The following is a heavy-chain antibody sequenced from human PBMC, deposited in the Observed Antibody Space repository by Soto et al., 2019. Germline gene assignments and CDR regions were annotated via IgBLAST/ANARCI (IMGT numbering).Heavy chain of an antibody. D-gene: IGHD3-10*01. CDR1: GFSLSTSGVG. CDR2: IYWDDDK. J-gene: IGHJ5*02. CDR3: AHRRGVSRRGWFDP. V-gene: IGHV2-5*02. Sequence: QITLKESGPTLVKPTQTLTLTCTFSGFSLSTSGVGVGWIRQPPGKALEWLALIYWDDDKRYSPSLKSRLTIXKXTXTNQVVLTMTNMDPVDTATYYCAHRRGVSRRGWFDPWGQGTLVTVSS.